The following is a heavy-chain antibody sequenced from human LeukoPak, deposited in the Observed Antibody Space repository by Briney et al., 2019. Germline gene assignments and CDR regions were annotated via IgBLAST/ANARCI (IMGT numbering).Heavy chain of an antibody. V-gene: IGHV4-30-2*01. D-gene: IGHD3-10*01. J-gene: IGHJ5*02. CDR1: GASISSGTYY. CDR3: ARGDGSGSGRWFDP. CDR2: IYHTGST. Sequence: SETLSVTCTVSGASISSGTYYWSWIRQPPGEGLEWIGYIYHTGSTYYNPSLKSRVTISVDRSKNQFSLNLNSVTAADTALYYCARGDGSGSGRWFDPWGQGTLITVSS.